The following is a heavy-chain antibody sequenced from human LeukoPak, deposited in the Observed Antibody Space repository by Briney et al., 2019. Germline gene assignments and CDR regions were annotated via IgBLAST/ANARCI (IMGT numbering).Heavy chain of an antibody. CDR3: ARHPSTYYYDSSGYYHPFDY. CDR1: GGSISSYY. J-gene: IGHJ4*02. V-gene: IGHV4-34*01. CDR2: INHSGST. D-gene: IGHD3-22*01. Sequence: SETLSLTCTVSGGSISSYYWSWIRQPPGKGLEWIGEINHSGSTNYNPSLKSRVTISVDTSKNQFSLKLSSVTAADTAAYYCARHPSTYYYDSSGYYHPFDYWGQGTLVTVSS.